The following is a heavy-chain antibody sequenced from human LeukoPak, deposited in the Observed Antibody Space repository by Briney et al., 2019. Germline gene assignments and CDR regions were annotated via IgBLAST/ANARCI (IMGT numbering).Heavy chain of an antibody. Sequence: GGSLRLSCAASGFTFSSYSMNWVRQAPGKGLEWVSSISSSSSYIYYADSVKGRFTISRDNAKNSLYLQMNSLRAEDTAVYYCARERGNYYDSSGYYYPDAFDIWGQGTMVTVSS. J-gene: IGHJ3*02. CDR2: ISSSSSYI. CDR1: GFTFSSYS. V-gene: IGHV3-21*01. D-gene: IGHD3-22*01. CDR3: ARERGNYYDSSGYYYPDAFDI.